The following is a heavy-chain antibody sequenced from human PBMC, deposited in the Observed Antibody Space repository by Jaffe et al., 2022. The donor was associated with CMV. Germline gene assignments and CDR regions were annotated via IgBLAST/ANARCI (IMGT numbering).Heavy chain of an antibody. CDR1: GDSVSSNSAA. Sequence: QVQLQQSGPGLVKPSQTLSLTCDISGDSVSSNSAAWNWIRQSPSRGLEWLGRTYFRSMWFNDYAPSVKSRITINADTSKNRVSLQLTSVTPEDTAVYYCARAFGSGNWGFRANSYYFSMDVWGKGTTVIVSS. D-gene: IGHD3-10*01. V-gene: IGHV6-1*01. CDR2: TYFRSMWFN. CDR3: ARAFGSGNWGFRANSYYFSMDV. J-gene: IGHJ6*03.